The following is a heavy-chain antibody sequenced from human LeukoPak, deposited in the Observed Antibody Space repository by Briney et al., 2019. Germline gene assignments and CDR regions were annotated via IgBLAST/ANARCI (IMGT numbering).Heavy chain of an antibody. D-gene: IGHD2-15*01. CDR3: AREGGDIVVVVAATSHNWFDP. CDR2: IKYDGSDK. CDR1: GFTFSGFW. J-gene: IGHJ5*02. V-gene: IGHV3-7*03. Sequence: GGSLRLSCAASGFTFSGFWMSWVRQAPTKGLEWVANIKYDGSDKRYVDSVKGRFTVSRDNANNSLYLQMNSLRSEDTAVYYCAREGGDIVVVVAATSHNWFDPWGQGTLVTVSS.